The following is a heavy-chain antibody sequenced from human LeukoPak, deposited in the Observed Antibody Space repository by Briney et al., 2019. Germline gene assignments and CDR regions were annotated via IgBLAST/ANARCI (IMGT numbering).Heavy chain of an antibody. Sequence: GGSLRLSCAASGFTFSRYSMNWVRQAPGKGLEWVSSISSSSSYIYYADSVTGRFTISRDNAKNSLYLQMNSLRAEDTAVYYCARDHLDGMDVWGQGTTVTVSS. J-gene: IGHJ6*02. CDR3: ARDHLDGMDV. CDR1: GFTFSRYS. V-gene: IGHV3-21*01. CDR2: ISSSSSYI.